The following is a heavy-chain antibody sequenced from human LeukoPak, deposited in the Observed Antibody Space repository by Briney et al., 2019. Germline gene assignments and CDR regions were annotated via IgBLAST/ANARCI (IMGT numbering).Heavy chain of an antibody. D-gene: IGHD6-19*01. CDR1: GGSFSGYY. J-gene: IGHJ4*02. CDR3: ARKAAVAGFDY. Sequence: KPSETLSLTCAVYGGSFSGYYWSWIRQPPGKGLEWIGEINHSGSTNYNPSLKSRVTISVDTSKNQFSLKLSSVTAADTAVYYCARKAAVAGFDYWGQGTLVTVSS. V-gene: IGHV4-34*01. CDR2: INHSGST.